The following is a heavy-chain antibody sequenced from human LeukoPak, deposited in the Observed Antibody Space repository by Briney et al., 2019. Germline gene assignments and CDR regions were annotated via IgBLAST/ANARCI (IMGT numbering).Heavy chain of an antibody. V-gene: IGHV4-39*01. J-gene: IGHJ4*02. Sequence: SETLSLTCTVSGGSISSSSYYWGWIRQPPGKGLEWIGSIYYSGSTYYNPSLKSRVTISVDTSKNQFSLKLSSVTAADTAVYYCARHWGQQLDNFDYWGQGTLVTVSS. CDR3: ARHWGQQLDNFDY. D-gene: IGHD6-13*01. CDR1: GGSISSSSYY. CDR2: IYYSGST.